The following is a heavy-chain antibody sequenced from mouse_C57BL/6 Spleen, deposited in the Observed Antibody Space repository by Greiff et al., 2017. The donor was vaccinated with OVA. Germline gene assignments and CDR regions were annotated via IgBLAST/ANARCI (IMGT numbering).Heavy chain of an antibody. CDR2: IYPGGGYT. V-gene: IGHV1-63*01. Sequence: QVHVKQSGAELVRPGTSVKMSCKASGYTFTNYWIGWAKQRPGHGLEWIGDIYPGGGYTNYNEKFKGKATLTADKSSSTAYMQFSSLTSEDSAIYYCARWETAQATAWFAYWGQGTLVTVSA. CDR1: GYTFTNYW. J-gene: IGHJ3*01. D-gene: IGHD3-2*02. CDR3: ARWETAQATAWFAY.